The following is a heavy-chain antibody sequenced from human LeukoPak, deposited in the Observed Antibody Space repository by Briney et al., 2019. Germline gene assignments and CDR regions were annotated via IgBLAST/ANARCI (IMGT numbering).Heavy chain of an antibody. Sequence: SETLSLTCTVSGGSISSYYWSWIRQPPGKGLEWIGCIYYSGSTNYNPSLKSRVTLSVDTSKNQFSLKLSSVTAADTAVYYYARFHYYDSSGYGVYFDYWGQGTLVSVAS. D-gene: IGHD3-22*01. V-gene: IGHV4-59*01. CDR2: IYYSGST. CDR1: GGSISSYY. CDR3: ARFHYYDSSGYGVYFDY. J-gene: IGHJ4*02.